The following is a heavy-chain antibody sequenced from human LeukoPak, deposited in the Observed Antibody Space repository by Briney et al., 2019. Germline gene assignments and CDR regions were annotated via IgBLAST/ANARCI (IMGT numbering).Heavy chain of an antibody. Sequence: SETLSLTCTVSGGSISSYYWSWIRQPPGKGLEWIGYIYYSGNTNYNPSLKSRVTISVDTSKNQFSLKLSSVTAADTAVYYCARSYYDSSGYPDAFDIWGQGTMVTVSS. CDR2: IYYSGNT. CDR1: GGSISSYY. J-gene: IGHJ3*02. CDR3: ARSYYDSSGYPDAFDI. D-gene: IGHD3-22*01. V-gene: IGHV4-59*01.